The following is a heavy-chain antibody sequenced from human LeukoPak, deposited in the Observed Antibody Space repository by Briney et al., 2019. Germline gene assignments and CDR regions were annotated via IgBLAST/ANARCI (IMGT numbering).Heavy chain of an antibody. CDR3: ARPLVRTRYYFDY. V-gene: IGHV3-30-3*01. CDR1: GFTFISYA. D-gene: IGHD2-8*01. Sequence: GGSLRLSCAASGFTFISYAMHWVRQAPGKGLEWVAVISYDGSNKYYADSVKGRFTISRDNSKNTLYLQMNSLRAEDTAVYYCARPLVRTRYYFDYWGQGTLVTVSS. J-gene: IGHJ4*02. CDR2: ISYDGSNK.